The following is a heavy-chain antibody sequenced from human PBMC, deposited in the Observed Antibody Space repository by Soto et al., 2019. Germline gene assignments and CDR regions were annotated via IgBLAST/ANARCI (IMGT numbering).Heavy chain of an antibody. Sequence: EVQLVESGGGLVQPGRSLRLSCAASGFTFDDYAMHWVRQAPGKGLEWGSGISWNRGSIGYADSVKGRFTISRDNAKNSLYLQMNSLRAEDTALYYCAKEMWGGYSSGADSLDYWGQGTLVTVSS. CDR1: GFTFDDYA. CDR2: ISWNRGSI. CDR3: AKEMWGGYSSGADSLDY. V-gene: IGHV3-9*01. J-gene: IGHJ4*02. D-gene: IGHD6-19*01.